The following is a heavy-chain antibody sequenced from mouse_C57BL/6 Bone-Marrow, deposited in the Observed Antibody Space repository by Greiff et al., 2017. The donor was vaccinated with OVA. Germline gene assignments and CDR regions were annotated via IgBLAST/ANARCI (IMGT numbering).Heavy chain of an antibody. J-gene: IGHJ3*01. V-gene: IGHV10-1*01. Sequence: EVQGVESGGGLVQPKGSLKLSCAASGFSFNTYAMNWVRQAPGKGLEWVARIRSKSNNYATYYADSVKDRFTISRDDSESMLYLQMNNLKTEDTAMYYCVSPAYNSNYDFAYGGQGTLVTVSA. CDR2: IRSKSNNYAT. CDR3: VSPAYNSNYDFAY. D-gene: IGHD2-5*01. CDR1: GFSFNTYA.